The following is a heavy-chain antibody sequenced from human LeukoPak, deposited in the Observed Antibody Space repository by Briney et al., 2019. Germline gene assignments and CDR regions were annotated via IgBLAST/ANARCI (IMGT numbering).Heavy chain of an antibody. Sequence: SETLSLTCTVSGGSISSSSYYWGWIRQPPGKGLEWIGSIYYSGSTYYNPSLKSRVTISVDTSKNQFSLKLSSVTAADTAVYYCARHGLYDSSGYYLDYWGQGTLVTVSS. CDR3: ARHGLYDSSGYYLDY. CDR2: IYYSGST. J-gene: IGHJ4*02. CDR1: GGSISSSSYY. V-gene: IGHV4-39*01. D-gene: IGHD3-22*01.